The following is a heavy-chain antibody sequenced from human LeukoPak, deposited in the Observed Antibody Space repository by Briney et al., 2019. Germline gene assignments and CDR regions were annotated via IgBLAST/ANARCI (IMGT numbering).Heavy chain of an antibody. V-gene: IGHV3-48*02. J-gene: IGHJ6*02. D-gene: IGHD3-10*01. CDR3: AKVIRGGYGMDV. CDR1: GFTFSSFG. CDR2: ISDSSSLT. Sequence: GGSLRLSCAASGFTFSSFGMNWVRQAPGKGLEWVSYISDSSSLTDYADSVKGRFTISRDNAKNSLSLQLNSLRDEDTAVYFCAKVIRGGYGMDVWGQGTTVTVSS.